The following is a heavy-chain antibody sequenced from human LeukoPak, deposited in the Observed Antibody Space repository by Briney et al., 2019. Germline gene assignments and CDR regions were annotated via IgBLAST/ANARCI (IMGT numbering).Heavy chain of an antibody. J-gene: IGHJ5*02. D-gene: IGHD2-15*01. CDR3: AKDRGSGWFDP. V-gene: IGHV3-30*18. CDR2: ISYDGSNK. CDR1: GFTFSSYG. Sequence: GGSLRLSCAASGFTFSSYGMHWVRQAPGKGLEWVAVISYDGSNKYYADSVKGRFTISRDNSKNTLYLQMNSLRAEDTAVYYCAKDRGSGWFDPWGQGILVTVSS.